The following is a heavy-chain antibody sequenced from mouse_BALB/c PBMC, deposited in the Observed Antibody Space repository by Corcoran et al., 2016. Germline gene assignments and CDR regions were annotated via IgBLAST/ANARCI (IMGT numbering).Heavy chain of an antibody. V-gene: IGHV1-9*01. CDR1: GYTFSSYW. CDR3: ARRGLRSAMDY. CDR2: ILPGSGST. D-gene: IGHD1-1*01. J-gene: IGHJ4*01. Sequence: QVQLQQSGAELMKPGASVKISCKATGYTFSSYWIEWVKQRPGHGLEWIGEILPGSGSTNYNEKFKGKATFTADTSSNTAYMQLSSLTSEDSAGDYCARRGLRSAMDYWGQGTSVTVSS.